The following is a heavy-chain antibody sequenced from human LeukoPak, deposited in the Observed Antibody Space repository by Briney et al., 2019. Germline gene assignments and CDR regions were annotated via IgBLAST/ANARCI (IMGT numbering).Heavy chain of an antibody. J-gene: IGHJ4*02. Sequence: TGGSLRLSCEGSGFTFNNYVMNWVRQAPGKGLEWVSGVSGRGSSTYYADSVKGRFTISRDNSQNTVYLQVKSLRAEDTAIYFCAKYTTPYYFDYWGQGILVTVSS. V-gene: IGHV3-23*01. D-gene: IGHD1-1*01. CDR3: AKYTTPYYFDY. CDR1: GFTFNNYV. CDR2: VSGRGSST.